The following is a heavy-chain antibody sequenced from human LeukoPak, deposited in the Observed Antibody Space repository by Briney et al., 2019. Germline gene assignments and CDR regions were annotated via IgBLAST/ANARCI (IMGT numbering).Heavy chain of an antibody. V-gene: IGHV4-59*08. D-gene: IGHD6-19*01. Sequence: PSETLSLTCTVSGGSISSYYWSWIRQPPGKGLEWIGYIYYSGSTNYNPSLKSRVTISVDTSKNQFSLKLSSVTAADTAVYYCARHPGGWPEYFQHWGQGTLVTVSS. CDR2: IYYSGST. CDR3: ARHPGGWPEYFQH. J-gene: IGHJ1*01. CDR1: GGSISSYY.